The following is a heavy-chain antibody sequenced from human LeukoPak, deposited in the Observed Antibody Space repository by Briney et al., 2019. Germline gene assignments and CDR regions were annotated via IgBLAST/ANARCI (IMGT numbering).Heavy chain of an antibody. V-gene: IGHV4-34*01. Sequence: SETLSLTCAVYGGSFSGYYWSWIRQPPGKGLEWIGEINHSGSTNYNPSLKSRVTISVDTSKNQFSLKLSSVTAADTAVYYCARAVALSGFDYWGQGTLVTVSS. J-gene: IGHJ4*02. D-gene: IGHD1-14*01. CDR3: ARAVALSGFDY. CDR1: GGSFSGYY. CDR2: INHSGST.